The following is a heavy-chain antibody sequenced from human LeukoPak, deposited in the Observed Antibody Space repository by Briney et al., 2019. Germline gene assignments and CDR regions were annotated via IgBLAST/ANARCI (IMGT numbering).Heavy chain of an antibody. D-gene: IGHD5-12*01. CDR2: ISSSGSII. J-gene: IGHJ3*02. V-gene: IGHV3-48*03. CDR1: GFAFSNFE. Sequence: PGGSLRLSCAASGFAFSNFEINWVRQAPGQGLEWVSYISSSGSIINNADSVKGRFSISRDNAKNSLYLQMSSLRAEDTAVYYCARGNIVASNAFDIWGQGTMVTVSS. CDR3: ARGNIVASNAFDI.